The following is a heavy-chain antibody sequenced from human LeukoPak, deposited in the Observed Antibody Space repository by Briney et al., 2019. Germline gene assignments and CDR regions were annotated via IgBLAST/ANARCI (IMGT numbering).Heavy chain of an antibody. D-gene: IGHD3-22*01. V-gene: IGHV3-30-3*01. Sequence: PGGSLRLSCAASGLTFSSYAMHWVRQAPGKGLEWVAAISYDGSNKYYADSVKGRFTISRDNSKNTLYLQMNSLRAEDTAVYYCARSKDYYDSSGYLYYYYGMDVWGQGTTVTVSS. CDR1: GLTFSSYA. J-gene: IGHJ6*02. CDR3: ARSKDYYDSSGYLYYYYGMDV. CDR2: ISYDGSNK.